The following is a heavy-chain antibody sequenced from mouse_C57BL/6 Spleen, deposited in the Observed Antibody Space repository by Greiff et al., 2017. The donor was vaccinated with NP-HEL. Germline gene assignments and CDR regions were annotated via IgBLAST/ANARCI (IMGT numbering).Heavy chain of an antibody. CDR1: GYAFSSSW. CDR3: ARWELNGKDY. CDR2: IYPGDGDT. D-gene: IGHD2-1*01. J-gene: IGHJ2*01. V-gene: IGHV1-82*01. Sequence: QVQLQQSGPELVKPGASVKISCKASGYAFSSSWMNWVKQRPGKGLEWIGRIYPGDGDTNYNGKFKGKATLTADKSSSTAYMQLSSLTSEDSAVYFCARWELNGKDYWGQGTTLTVSS.